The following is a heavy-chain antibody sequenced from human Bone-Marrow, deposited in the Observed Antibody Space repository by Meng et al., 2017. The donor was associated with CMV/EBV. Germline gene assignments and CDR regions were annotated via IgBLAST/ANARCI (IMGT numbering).Heavy chain of an antibody. J-gene: IGHJ4*02. CDR2: IDSRSTYI. CDR3: ARDLDFWRGSSNYFDL. Sequence: GGSLRLSCAASGFTFNNYNMNWVRQAPGKGLEWVSSIDSRSTYIYYIDSVKGRFTISRDNAEDSLYLQMNSLTAEDTAVYYCARDLDFWRGSSNYFDLWGQGTRVTGSS. V-gene: IGHV3-21*01. CDR1: GFTFNNYN. D-gene: IGHD3-3*01.